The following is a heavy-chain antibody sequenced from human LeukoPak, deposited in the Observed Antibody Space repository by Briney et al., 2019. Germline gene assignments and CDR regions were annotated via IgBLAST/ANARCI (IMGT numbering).Heavy chain of an antibody. CDR2: ISGRGGST. J-gene: IGHJ4*02. D-gene: IGHD3-9*01. CDR3: AKSLKELRYTESFDY. CDR1: GFTFSSYA. V-gene: IGHV3-23*01. Sequence: GGSLRLSCAASGFTFSSYAMSWVRQAPGKGLEWVSAISGRGGSTYYADSVKGRLTISRDNSKNTLYLQMDSLRAEDTAVYYCAKSLKELRYTESFDYWGQGTLVTVSS.